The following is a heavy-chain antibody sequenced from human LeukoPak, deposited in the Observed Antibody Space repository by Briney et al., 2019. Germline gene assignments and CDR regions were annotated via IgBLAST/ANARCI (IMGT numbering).Heavy chain of an antibody. D-gene: IGHD6-13*01. Sequence: ASMTVSFTVSGYTLTELSIHWVRQAPGKGLEWMGGFDPEDGETIYAQKFQGRVTKTEDTSTDTAYMELSSLRSEDTAVYYCATLMGKKQQLARNNWFDPGGQGTLVAVS. CDR3: ATLMGKKQQLARNNWFDP. CDR1: GYTLTELS. V-gene: IGHV1-24*01. CDR2: FDPEDGET. J-gene: IGHJ5*02.